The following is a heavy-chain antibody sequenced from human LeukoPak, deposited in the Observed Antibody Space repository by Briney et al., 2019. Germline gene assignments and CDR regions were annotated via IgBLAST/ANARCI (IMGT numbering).Heavy chain of an antibody. V-gene: IGHV3-30*18. CDR3: AKGGSSGWYESFD. CDR2: ISYDGSNK. D-gene: IGHD6-19*01. CDR1: GFTFSSYG. Sequence: GGSLRLSCAASGFTFSSYGMHWVRQAPGKGLDWVAVISYDGSNKYYADSVKGRFTISRDNSKNSLYLQMNSLRAEDTAVYYCAKGGSSGWYESFDWGQGTMVTVSS. J-gene: IGHJ3*01.